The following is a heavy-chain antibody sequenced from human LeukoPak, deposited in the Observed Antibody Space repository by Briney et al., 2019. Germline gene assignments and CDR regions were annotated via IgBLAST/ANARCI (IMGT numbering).Heavy chain of an antibody. V-gene: IGHV4-59*01. CDR1: GGSISSYY. Sequence: SETLSLTCTVSGGSISSYYWSRIRQPPGKGLEWIGYIYYSGSTNYNPSLKSRVTISVDTSKNQFSLKLSSVTAADTAVYYCARVSPHCSSASCYSNWFDPWGQGTLVAVSS. D-gene: IGHD2-2*01. CDR2: IYYSGST. CDR3: ARVSPHCSSASCYSNWFDP. J-gene: IGHJ5*02.